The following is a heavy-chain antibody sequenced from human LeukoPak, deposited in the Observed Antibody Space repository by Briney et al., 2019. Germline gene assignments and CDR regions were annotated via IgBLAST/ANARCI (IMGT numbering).Heavy chain of an antibody. D-gene: IGHD1-26*01. Sequence: SETLSLTCAVYGGSFSGYYWSWIRQPPGKGLEWIGEINHSGSTNYNPSLKSRVTISVDTSKNQFSLKLSSVTAADTAVYYCARGQSGSYYGQPSLYFDYWGQGTLVTVSS. J-gene: IGHJ4*02. CDR1: GGSFSGYY. CDR2: INHSGST. V-gene: IGHV4-34*01. CDR3: ARGQSGSYYGQPSLYFDY.